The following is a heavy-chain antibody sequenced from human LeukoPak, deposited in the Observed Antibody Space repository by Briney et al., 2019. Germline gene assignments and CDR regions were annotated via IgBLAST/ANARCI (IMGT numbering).Heavy chain of an antibody. CDR3: TREDHSNYNY. CDR2: IKQDGGET. CDR1: GFIFSSYA. J-gene: IGHJ4*02. V-gene: IGHV3-7*01. Sequence: PGGSLRLSCAASGFIFSSYAIHWVRQAPGKGLEWVASIKQDGGETFYVDSVKGRFTISRDNAKNSLYLQMNSLRAEDTAVYYCTREDHSNYNYWGQGTLVTVSS. D-gene: IGHD4-11*01.